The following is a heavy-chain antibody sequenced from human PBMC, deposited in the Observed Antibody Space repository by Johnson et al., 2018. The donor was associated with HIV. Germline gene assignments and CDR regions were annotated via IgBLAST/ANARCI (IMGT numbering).Heavy chain of an antibody. CDR3: AKVQGFRRAFDI. CDR2: IRYDGSNK. D-gene: IGHD2-15*01. Sequence: QVQLVESGGGVVQPGGSLRLSCAASGFTFSSYGMHWVRQAPGKGLEWVAFIRYDGSNKYYADSVKGRFTISRDNSKNTLYLQMNSLRAEDTAGYYCAKVQGFRRAFDIWGQGTMVTVSS. CDR1: GFTFSSYG. V-gene: IGHV3-30*02. J-gene: IGHJ3*02.